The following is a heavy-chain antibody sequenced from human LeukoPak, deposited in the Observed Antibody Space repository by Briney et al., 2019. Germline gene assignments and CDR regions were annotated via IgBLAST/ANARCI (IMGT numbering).Heavy chain of an antibody. CDR3: ARGLPNYYGMDV. CDR2: IKQDGSEK. Sequence: QPGGSLRLSCAASGFTFSKYWMNWVRQAPGKGLEWVANIKQDGSEKYYVDSVRGRFTISRDNAKNTVYLQMNSLRTEDTAVYYCARGLPNYYGMDVWGQGTTVTVSS. J-gene: IGHJ6*02. CDR1: GFTFSKYW. V-gene: IGHV3-7*01.